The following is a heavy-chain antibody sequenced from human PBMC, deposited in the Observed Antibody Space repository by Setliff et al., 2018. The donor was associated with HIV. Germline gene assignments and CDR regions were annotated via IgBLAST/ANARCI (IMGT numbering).Heavy chain of an antibody. V-gene: IGHV4-59*01. Sequence: PSETLSLTCTVSGHSISIYYWSWIRQPPGKGLEWIGYVHYTGNPTYNPSPKSRVTISVDTSKNQFSLKLSSVTAADTAVYNCARGGYYDILTGYSNGFDYWGQGTLVTVSS. J-gene: IGHJ4*02. D-gene: IGHD3-9*01. CDR3: ARGGYYDILTGYSNGFDY. CDR1: GHSISIYY. CDR2: VHYTGNP.